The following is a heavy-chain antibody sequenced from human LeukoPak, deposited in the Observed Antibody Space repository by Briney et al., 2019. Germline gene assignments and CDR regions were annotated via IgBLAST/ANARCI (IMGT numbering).Heavy chain of an antibody. CDR2: INHSGST. CDR1: GGSISRDY. D-gene: IGHD6-19*01. Sequence: PSETLSLTCTVSGGSISRDYWSWIRQPPGKGLEWIGEINHSGSTNYNPSLKSRVTISVDTSKNQFSLKLSSVTAADTAVYYCARGGVAVAGVPYYYYGMDVWGQGTTVTVSS. J-gene: IGHJ6*02. CDR3: ARGGVAVAGVPYYYYGMDV. V-gene: IGHV4-34*01.